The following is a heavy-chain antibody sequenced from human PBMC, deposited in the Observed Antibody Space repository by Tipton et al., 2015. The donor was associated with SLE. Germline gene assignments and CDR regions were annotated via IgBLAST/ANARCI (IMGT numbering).Heavy chain of an antibody. Sequence: TLSLTCTVSGGSISSGTYYWSWIRQPAGKGLEWIGRIYTSGSANYNPSLKSRVTISVDTSKNQFSLKLSSVTAADTAVYYCARSHCSSPSCYSYYYMDVWGNGTTVTVSS. J-gene: IGHJ6*03. V-gene: IGHV4-61*02. CDR2: IYTSGSA. CDR3: ARSHCSSPSCYSYYYMDV. CDR1: GGSISSGTYY. D-gene: IGHD2-2*02.